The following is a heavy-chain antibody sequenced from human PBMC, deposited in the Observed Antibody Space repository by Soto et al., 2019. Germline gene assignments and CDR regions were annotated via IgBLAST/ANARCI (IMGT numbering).Heavy chain of an antibody. J-gene: IGHJ4*02. CDR2: IYYSGST. CDR1: GGSVSSGSYY. CDR3: ARGTIFGVVTL. Sequence: QVQLQESGPGLVKPSETLSLTCTVSGGSVSSGSYYWSWIRQPPGKGLEWIGYIYYSGSTNYNPSLKSRVIISVDTSKNQFSLKLSSVTAADTAVYYCARGTIFGVVTLWGQGTLVTVSS. V-gene: IGHV4-61*01. D-gene: IGHD3-3*01.